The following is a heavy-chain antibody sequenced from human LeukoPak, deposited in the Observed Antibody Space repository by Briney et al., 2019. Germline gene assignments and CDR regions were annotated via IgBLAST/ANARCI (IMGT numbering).Heavy chain of an antibody. CDR1: GFTFSSYA. CDR2: ISYDGSNK. V-gene: IGHV3-30-3*01. Sequence: GRSLRLSCAASGFTFSSYAMHWVRQAPGKGLEWVAVISYDGSNKYYADSVKGRLTISRDNSKNTLYLQMNSLRAEDTAVYYCAKDRGNSGRNSIDYWGQGTLVTVSS. CDR3: AKDRGNSGRNSIDY. D-gene: IGHD6-19*01. J-gene: IGHJ4*02.